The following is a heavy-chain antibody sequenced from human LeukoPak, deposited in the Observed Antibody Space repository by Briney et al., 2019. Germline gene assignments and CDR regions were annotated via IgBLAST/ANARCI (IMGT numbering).Heavy chain of an antibody. J-gene: IGHJ3*02. V-gene: IGHV4-59*01. CDR2: IYYSGST. Sequence: SETLPLTCTVSGGSISSYYWSWIRQPPGKGLEWIGYIYYSGSTNYNPSLKSRVTISVDTSKNQFSLKLSSVTAADTAVYYCARGNNYDDSSGPIWGQGTMVTVSS. CDR3: ARGNNYDDSSGPI. D-gene: IGHD3-22*01. CDR1: GGSISSYY.